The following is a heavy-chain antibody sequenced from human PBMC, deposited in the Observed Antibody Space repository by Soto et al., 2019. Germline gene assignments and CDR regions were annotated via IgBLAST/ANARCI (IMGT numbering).Heavy chain of an antibody. Sequence: QVQLVQSGAEVKKPGASVRVSCKASGYTFTDYYIHWVRLAPGQGLDWMGWINPKSGLTSHAQNFRGRVTMTRDTSISTVYMELNRLTSDDMAIYYCARRDRSGSFDYWGQGTQVTVSS. J-gene: IGHJ4*02. D-gene: IGHD5-12*01. CDR1: GYTFTDYY. V-gene: IGHV1-2*02. CDR3: ARRDRSGSFDY. CDR2: INPKSGLT.